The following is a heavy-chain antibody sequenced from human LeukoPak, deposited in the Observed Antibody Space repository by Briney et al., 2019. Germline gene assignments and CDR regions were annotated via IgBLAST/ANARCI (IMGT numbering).Heavy chain of an antibody. CDR3: ARHSSGWYGYYYYMDV. CDR2: IYYSGST. CDR1: GGSISSYY. Sequence: SETLSLTCTVSGGSISSYYWSWIRHPPGRGLEWIGYIYYSGSTNYNPSLKSRVTISVDTSKNQFSLKLSSVTAADTAVYYCARHSSGWYGYYYYMDVWGKGTTVTVSS. J-gene: IGHJ6*03. D-gene: IGHD6-19*01. V-gene: IGHV4-59*08.